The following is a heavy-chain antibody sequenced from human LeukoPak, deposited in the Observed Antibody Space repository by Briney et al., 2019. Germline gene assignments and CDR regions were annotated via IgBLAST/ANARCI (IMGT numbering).Heavy chain of an antibody. CDR2: NIPIFGTA. D-gene: IGHD3-10*01. V-gene: IGHV1-69*01. CDR1: GGTXSSYA. J-gene: IGHJ5*02. CDR3: ARSEVRGPHMDNWFDP. Sequence: GSSVKVSCKASGGTXSSYAISWVRRAPGQGLEWMGGNIPIFGTANYAQKFQGRVTITADESTSTAYMELSSLRSEDTAVYYCARSEVRGPHMDNWFDPWGQGTLVTVSS.